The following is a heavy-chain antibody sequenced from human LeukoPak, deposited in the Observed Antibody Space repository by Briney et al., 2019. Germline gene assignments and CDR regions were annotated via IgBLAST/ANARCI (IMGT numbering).Heavy chain of an antibody. J-gene: IGHJ4*02. CDR3: ARVQYCYDSSGYYPSDY. D-gene: IGHD3-22*01. CDR1: GFTFSSYS. Sequence: GGSLRLSCAASGFTFSSYSMNWVRQAPGKGLDWVSSISSSSSYIYYADSVKGRFTISRDNAKNSLYLQMNSLTAEDTALYYCARVQYCYDSSGYYPSDYWGQGTLVTVSS. V-gene: IGHV3-21*01. CDR2: ISSSSSYI.